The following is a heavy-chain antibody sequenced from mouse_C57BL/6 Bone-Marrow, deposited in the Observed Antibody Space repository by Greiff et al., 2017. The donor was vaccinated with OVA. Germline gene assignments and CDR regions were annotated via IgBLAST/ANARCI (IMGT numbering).Heavy chain of an antibody. V-gene: IGHV1-78*01. Sequence: VHLVESDAELHTTRESVKISCKVSGYTFTDHTIHWMKQRPEQGLEWIGYIYPRDGSTKYNEKFKGKATLTADKSSSAAYMQLNSLTSEDSAVYFCARGVTTKGYFDYWGQGTTLTVSS. CDR2: IYPRDGST. D-gene: IGHD2-2*01. CDR3: ARGVTTKGYFDY. J-gene: IGHJ2*01. CDR1: GYTFTDHT.